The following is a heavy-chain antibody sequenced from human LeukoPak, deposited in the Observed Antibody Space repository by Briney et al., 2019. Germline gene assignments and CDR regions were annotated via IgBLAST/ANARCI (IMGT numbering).Heavy chain of an antibody. J-gene: IGHJ6*03. CDR3: AGHAVDTAMVNYMDV. Sequence: AASVTVSCKDSGYTFTSYDINWVRQAPGQGLEGMGWMNPNSGNTGYAQKFQGRVTITRNTSISTAYMELSSLRSEDTAVYYCAGHAVDTAMVNYMDVWGKGTTVTVSS. CDR2: MNPNSGNT. D-gene: IGHD5-18*01. V-gene: IGHV1-8*03. CDR1: GYTFTSYD.